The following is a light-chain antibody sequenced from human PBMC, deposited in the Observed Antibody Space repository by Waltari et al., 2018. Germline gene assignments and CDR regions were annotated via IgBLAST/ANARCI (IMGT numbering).Light chain of an antibody. V-gene: IGLV1-44*01. CDR2: NNN. CDR3: AAWDDSLSGPL. CDR1: SSNIGSNT. Sequence: QSVLTQPPSASGAPGQRVTISCSGTSSNIGSNTVTWYQQIPGTAPGLLIHNNNQRPAGVPDRIAGSKSGTSASLAISGLQSEDEADYYCAAWDDSLSGPLFGGGTKLTVL. J-gene: IGLJ2*01.